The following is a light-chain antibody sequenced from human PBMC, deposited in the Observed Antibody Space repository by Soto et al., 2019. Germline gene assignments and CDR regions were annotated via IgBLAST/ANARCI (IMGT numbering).Light chain of an antibody. CDR3: QKYSNAPRT. J-gene: IGKJ1*01. CDR2: AAS. CDR1: QGIYNY. V-gene: IGKV1-27*01. Sequence: DIQMTQSPSSLSASVGDRVTITCRASQGIYNYLAWYQQKPGKVPKLLIYAASTLQSGVPSRFSGSGSGTDFTLTISSLQPEDVATYYCQKYSNAPRTFGQGTKVEV.